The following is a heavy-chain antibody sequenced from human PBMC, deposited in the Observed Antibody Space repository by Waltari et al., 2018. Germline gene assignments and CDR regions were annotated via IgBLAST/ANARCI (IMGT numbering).Heavy chain of an antibody. V-gene: IGHV1-2*06. J-gene: IGHJ4*02. CDR1: GYRFSGYY. D-gene: IGHD1-26*01. CDR2: INPDNGDT. CDR3: AREWSASEH. Sequence: QVQLMQSGAEVKKPGASVKVSCQASGYRFSGYYMHWVRQAPGQGLGWMGRINPDNGDTHYAQQFQGRVTMTRDTSVTTVYIELSALTSDDTAIYFCAREWSASEHWGQGTLVTVSS.